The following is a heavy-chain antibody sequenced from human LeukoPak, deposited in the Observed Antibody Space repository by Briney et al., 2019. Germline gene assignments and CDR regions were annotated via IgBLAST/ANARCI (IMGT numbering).Heavy chain of an antibody. CDR3: ARLEEYSSSWFDY. CDR2: IYYSGST. V-gene: IGHV4-39*01. J-gene: IGHJ4*02. D-gene: IGHD6-13*01. Sequence: PSETLSLTCTVSGGSISSNSYYWGWIRQPPGKGLEWIGSIYYSGSTYYHPSLKSRVTISVDTSKTQFSLKLSSVTAADTAVYYCARLEEYSSSWFDYWGQGTLVTVSS. CDR1: GGSISSNSYY.